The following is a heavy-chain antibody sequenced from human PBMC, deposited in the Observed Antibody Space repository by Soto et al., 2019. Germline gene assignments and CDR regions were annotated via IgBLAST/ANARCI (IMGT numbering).Heavy chain of an antibody. Sequence: GGSLRLSCAASGFTFSSYGMHWVRQAPGKGLEWVAVIWYDGSNKYYADSVKGRFTISRDNSKNTLYLQMNSLRAEDTAVYYCAREGYSSSSEAYYMDVWGKGTTVTVSS. V-gene: IGHV3-33*01. CDR3: AREGYSSSSEAYYMDV. CDR1: GFTFSSYG. J-gene: IGHJ6*03. CDR2: IWYDGSNK. D-gene: IGHD6-13*01.